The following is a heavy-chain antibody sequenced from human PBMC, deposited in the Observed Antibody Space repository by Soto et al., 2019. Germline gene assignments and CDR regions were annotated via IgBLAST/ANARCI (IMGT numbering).Heavy chain of an antibody. CDR1: GGSISRSSYY. CDR2: IYYSGIT. J-gene: IGHJ6*02. Sequence: SETLSLTCTVSGGSISRSSYYWGWIRQPPGKGLEWLGSIYYSGITYYNPSLKSRVTISVDTSKNQFSLKRSSVTAADTAVYYCARGDDYDFWSGYYSYYYGMDVWGQGTTVTVSS. CDR3: ARGDDYDFWSGYYSYYYGMDV. V-gene: IGHV4-39*01. D-gene: IGHD3-3*01.